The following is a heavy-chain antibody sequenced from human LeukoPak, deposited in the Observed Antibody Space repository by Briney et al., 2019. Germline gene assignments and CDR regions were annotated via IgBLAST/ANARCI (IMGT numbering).Heavy chain of an antibody. Sequence: PSETLSLTCTVSGGSISSYYWGWIRQPPGKGLEWIGYICYSGSTYYNPSLKSRVTISVDTSKNQFSLKLSSVTAADTAVYYCASRDLGYGDYMFDYWGQGTLVTVSS. D-gene: IGHD4-17*01. CDR3: ASRDLGYGDYMFDY. V-gene: IGHV4-59*06. CDR2: ICYSGST. J-gene: IGHJ4*02. CDR1: GGSISSYY.